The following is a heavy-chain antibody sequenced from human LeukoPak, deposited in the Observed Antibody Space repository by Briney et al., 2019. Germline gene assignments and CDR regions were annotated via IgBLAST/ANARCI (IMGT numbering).Heavy chain of an antibody. V-gene: IGHV4-39*01. J-gene: IGHJ6*02. Sequence: SETLSLTCTVSGGSISSSSYYGGWIRQPPGRGLVWNGSIYYSGSTYYNPSLKSRVTISVDTSKNQFSLKLSSVTAADTAVYYCARHVRAYSYDYYYYYGMDVWGQGTTVTVSS. CDR3: ARHVRAYSYDYYYYYGMDV. CDR2: IYYSGST. CDR1: GGSISSSSYY. D-gene: IGHD5-18*01.